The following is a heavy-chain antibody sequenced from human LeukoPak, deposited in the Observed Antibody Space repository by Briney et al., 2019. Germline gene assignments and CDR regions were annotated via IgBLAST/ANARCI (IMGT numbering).Heavy chain of an antibody. CDR1: GGSFSGYY. Sequence: SETLSLTCAVYGGSFSGYYWSWIRQPPVKGLEWIGEINHSGSTDYNPSLKSRVTISVDTSKNQFSLKLSSVTAADTAVYYCARGYSSSWSNWFDPWGQGTLVTVSS. CDR2: INHSGST. D-gene: IGHD6-13*01. V-gene: IGHV4-34*01. CDR3: ARGYSSSWSNWFDP. J-gene: IGHJ5*02.